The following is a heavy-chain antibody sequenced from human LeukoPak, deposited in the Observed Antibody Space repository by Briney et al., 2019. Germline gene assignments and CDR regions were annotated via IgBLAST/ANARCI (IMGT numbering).Heavy chain of an antibody. Sequence: ASVKVSCKASGYTFTSYGISWVRQAPGQGLEWMGWISAYNGNTNYAQKLQGRVTMTTDTSTSTAYMELRSLGSDDTAVYYCARGFRMIRGVFISFRVFDIWGPGTMVTVSS. CDR1: GYTFTSYG. CDR3: ARGFRMIRGVFISFRVFDI. V-gene: IGHV1-18*01. J-gene: IGHJ3*02. D-gene: IGHD3-10*01. CDR2: ISAYNGNT.